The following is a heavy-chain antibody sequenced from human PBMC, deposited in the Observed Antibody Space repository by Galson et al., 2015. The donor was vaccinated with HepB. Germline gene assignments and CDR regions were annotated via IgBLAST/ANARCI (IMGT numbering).Heavy chain of an antibody. CDR1: GFTFSSYS. CDR2: IYSGGST. V-gene: IGHV3-66*02. Sequence: SLRLSCAASGFTFSSYSMSWVRQAPGKGLEWVSVIYSGGSTYYADSVKGRFTISRDNSKNTLYLQMNSLRAEDTAVYYCARGGHKGGDSSSWCLFDYWGQGTLVTVS. J-gene: IGHJ4*02. CDR3: ARGGHKGGDSSSWCLFDY. D-gene: IGHD6-13*01.